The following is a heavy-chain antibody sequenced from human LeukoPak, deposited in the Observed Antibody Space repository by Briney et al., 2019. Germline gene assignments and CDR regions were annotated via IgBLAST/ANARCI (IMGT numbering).Heavy chain of an antibody. Sequence: SGGSLRLSCAASGFTFSSYGMHWVRQAPGKGLEWVAVISCDGSNKYYADSVKGRFTISRDNSKNTLYLRMNSLRAEDTAVYYCAKDCGSRGLRYYFDYWGQGTLVTVSS. CDR1: GFTFSSYG. D-gene: IGHD2-2*01. CDR3: AKDCGSRGLRYYFDY. V-gene: IGHV3-30*18. CDR2: ISCDGSNK. J-gene: IGHJ4*02.